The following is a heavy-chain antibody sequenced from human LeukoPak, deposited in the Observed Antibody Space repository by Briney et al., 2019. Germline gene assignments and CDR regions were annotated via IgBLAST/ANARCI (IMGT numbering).Heavy chain of an antibody. D-gene: IGHD1-26*01. CDR2: IYYSGST. Sequence: PSETLSLTCTVSGGSISSSSYYWGWIRQPPGKGLEWIGSIYYSGSTYCNPSFRNRVTISVDTSKDQFSLKLTSVTAADTAVYYCARHVGSGSYFDYWGQGTLVTVSS. J-gene: IGHJ4*02. V-gene: IGHV4-39*01. CDR3: ARHVGSGSYFDY. CDR1: GGSISSSSYY.